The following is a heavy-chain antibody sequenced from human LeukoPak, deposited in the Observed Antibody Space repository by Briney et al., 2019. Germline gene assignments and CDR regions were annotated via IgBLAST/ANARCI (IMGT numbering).Heavy chain of an antibody. J-gene: IGHJ4*02. D-gene: IGHD6-13*01. V-gene: IGHV4-34*01. CDR2: INHSGST. CDR1: GGSFSGYY. CDR3: ARGGGSSSWYESY. Sequence: SETLSLTCAVYGGSFSGYYWSWISQPPGKGLEWIGEINHSGSTNYNPSLKSRVIISVDTSKNQFSLKLSYVTAADTDVYYCARGGGSSSWYESYWGQGNLVTVSS.